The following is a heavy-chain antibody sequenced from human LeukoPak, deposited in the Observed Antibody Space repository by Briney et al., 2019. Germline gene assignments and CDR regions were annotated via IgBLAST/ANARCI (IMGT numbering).Heavy chain of an antibody. J-gene: IGHJ4*02. CDR1: GFTFSSYA. Sequence: GGSLRLSCAASGFTFSSYAMHWVRQAPGKGLEWVAVISYDGSNKYYADTAKGRFTISRDNSKNTLYLQMNSLRAEDTAVYYCARWDIVATIKYDSTNFDYWGQGTLVTVSS. V-gene: IGHV3-30-3*01. CDR3: ARWDIVATIKYDSTNFDY. D-gene: IGHD5-12*01. CDR2: ISYDGSNK.